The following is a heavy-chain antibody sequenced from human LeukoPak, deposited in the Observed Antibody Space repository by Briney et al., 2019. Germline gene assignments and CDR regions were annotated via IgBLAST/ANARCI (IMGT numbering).Heavy chain of an antibody. J-gene: IGHJ4*02. D-gene: IGHD6-19*01. V-gene: IGHV3-15*01. CDR3: TTEGSSAWYDY. Sequence: GGSLRLSCAASGFTFSSYSMNWVRQAPGRGLEWAGRIKSKTDGGTTECGAPVKGRFTISRDDSKNTLYVQMNSLKTEDTAVYYCTTEGSSAWYDYWGQGTLVTVSS. CDR1: GFTFSSYS. CDR2: IKSKTDGGTT.